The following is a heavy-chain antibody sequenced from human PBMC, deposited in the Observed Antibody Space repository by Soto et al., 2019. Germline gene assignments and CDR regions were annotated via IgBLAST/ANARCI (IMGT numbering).Heavy chain of an antibody. CDR3: ARSPPRVAGPNFDY. V-gene: IGHV1-69*12. J-gene: IGHJ4*02. CDR1: GGTFSSYA. Sequence: QVQLVQSGAEVKKPGSSVKVSCKASGGTFSSYAISWVRQAPGQGLEWMGGIIPIFGTANYAQKFQGRVTITADESTSIASMELSRLTSEDTAVYYCARSPPRVAGPNFDYWGQGTLVTVSS. CDR2: IIPIFGTA. D-gene: IGHD6-13*01.